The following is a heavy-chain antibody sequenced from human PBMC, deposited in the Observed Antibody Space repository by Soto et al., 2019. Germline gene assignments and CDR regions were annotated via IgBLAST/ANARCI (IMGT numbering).Heavy chain of an antibody. Sequence: SETLSLTCTVSGGSISSYYWSWIRQTPGKGLEWIGDIFYTGSTNYNPSLRSRVSMSVDTSKNQFSLTLISVTAADTAVYYCARHFVAVVIKGWGYWGQGKLVTVSS. CDR1: GGSISSYY. CDR2: IFYTGST. V-gene: IGHV4-59*08. J-gene: IGHJ4*02. CDR3: ARHFVAVVIKGWGY. D-gene: IGHD3-10*01.